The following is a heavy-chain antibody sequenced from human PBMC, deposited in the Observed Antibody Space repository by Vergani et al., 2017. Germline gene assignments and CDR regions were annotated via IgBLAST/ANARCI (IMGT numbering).Heavy chain of an antibody. D-gene: IGHD3-10*01. CDR2: ISAYNGNK. Sequence: QVQLVQSGAEVKKPGASVKVSCKASGYTFTSYGISWVRQAPGQGLEWMGWISAYNGNKNYAQKLQGRVTMTTDTSTRTAYMERRSLRSDDTAVYYCARAKYYYGSGSYSAFDYWGQGTLVTVSS. CDR1: GYTFTSYG. CDR3: ARAKYYYGSGSYSAFDY. V-gene: IGHV1-18*01. J-gene: IGHJ4*02.